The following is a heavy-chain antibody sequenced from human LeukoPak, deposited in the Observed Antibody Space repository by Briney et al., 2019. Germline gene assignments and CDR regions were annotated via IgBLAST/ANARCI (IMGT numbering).Heavy chain of an antibody. Sequence: GGSLRLSCAASGFTFSGSAIHWVRQASGKGLEWVGRIRSKINTYAAAYAASVKGRFTISRDNSKNTLYLQMNSLRAEDTAVYYCARDRFGELLYIDYWGQGTLVTVSS. V-gene: IGHV3-73*01. CDR2: IRSKINTYAA. J-gene: IGHJ4*02. CDR3: ARDRFGELLYIDY. D-gene: IGHD3-10*01. CDR1: GFTFSGSA.